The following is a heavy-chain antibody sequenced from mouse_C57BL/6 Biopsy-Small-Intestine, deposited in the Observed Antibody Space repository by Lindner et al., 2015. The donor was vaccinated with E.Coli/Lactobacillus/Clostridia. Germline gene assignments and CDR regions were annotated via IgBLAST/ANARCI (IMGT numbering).Heavy chain of an antibody. CDR2: IHSNSGGT. V-gene: IGHV1-72*04. J-gene: IGHJ4*01. CDR3: MAPHLVGR. Sequence: SVKVSCKSSGYTFTDYYMHWVRQAPGQGLEWMGWIHSNSGGTNYAQKFQDRVTMTRDTSISTAYMELSRLTSDDTAVYYCMAPHLVGRWGQGTPVTVSS. CDR1: GYTFTDYY.